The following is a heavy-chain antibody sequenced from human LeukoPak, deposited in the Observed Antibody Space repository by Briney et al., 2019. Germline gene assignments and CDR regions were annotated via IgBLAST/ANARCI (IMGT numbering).Heavy chain of an antibody. CDR3: ARAPFSSSWYGGDY. V-gene: IGHV3-7*01. D-gene: IGHD6-13*01. Sequence: PGGSLRLSCAASGFTVSSNYMSWVRQAPGKGLEWVANIKQDGSEKYYVDSVKGRFTISRDNAKNSLYLQMNSLRPEDTAVYYCARAPFSSSWYGGDYWGQGTLVTVSS. CDR1: GFTVSSNY. J-gene: IGHJ4*02. CDR2: IKQDGSEK.